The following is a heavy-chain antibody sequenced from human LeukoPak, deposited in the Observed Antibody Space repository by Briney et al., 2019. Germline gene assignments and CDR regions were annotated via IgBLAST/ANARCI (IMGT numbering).Heavy chain of an antibody. D-gene: IGHD2-2*01. CDR2: ISGSGGST. V-gene: IGHV3-23*01. CDR1: GVTFSSYG. J-gene: IGHJ4*02. Sequence: GGSLRLSCAASGVTFSSYGMHWVRQAPGKGLEWVSAISGSGGSTYYADSVKGRFTISRDNSKNTLYLQMNSLRAEDTAVYYCAKGRGVVVPAARGGDYWGQGTLVTVSS. CDR3: AKGRGVVVPAARGGDY.